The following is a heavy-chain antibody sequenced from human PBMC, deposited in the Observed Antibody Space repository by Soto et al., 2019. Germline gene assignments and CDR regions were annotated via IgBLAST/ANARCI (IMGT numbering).Heavy chain of an antibody. Sequence: GESLKISCKGSGYSFTSYWIGWVRQMPGKGLEWMGIIYPGDSDTRYSPSFQGQVTISADKSISTAYLQWSSLKASDTAMYFCARLEAAAANQYDYYGVDVWGQGTTVTVSS. CDR3: ARLEAAAANQYDYYGVDV. D-gene: IGHD6-13*01. J-gene: IGHJ6*02. CDR2: IYPGDSDT. V-gene: IGHV5-51*01. CDR1: GYSFTSYW.